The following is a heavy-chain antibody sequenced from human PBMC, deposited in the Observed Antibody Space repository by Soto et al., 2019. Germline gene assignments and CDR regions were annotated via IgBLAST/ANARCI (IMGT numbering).Heavy chain of an antibody. CDR2: INPDTGGT. CDR1: GYAFTAYY. V-gene: IGHV1-2*04. J-gene: IGHJ4*02. D-gene: IGHD6-13*01. Sequence: ASVKVSCKASGYAFTAYYLHWVRQAPGQGLEWMGWINPDTGGTDYTQKFQGWVTMTRDTSLSTVYMELSNVKSDDTAVYYCARAVGRDSSSWHRGALDHWGQGTLVTVSS. CDR3: ARAVGRDSSSWHRGALDH.